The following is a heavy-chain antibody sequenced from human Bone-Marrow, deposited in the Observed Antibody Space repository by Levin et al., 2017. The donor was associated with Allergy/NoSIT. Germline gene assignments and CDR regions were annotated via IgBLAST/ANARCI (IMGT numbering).Heavy chain of an antibody. Sequence: SQTLSLTCTVSGGSIRGGAYYWSWIRQHPGKGLEWIGYIYYSGSTYYNPSLKSRVTISVDTSKNQFSLILSSVTAADTAVYYCARAPLVQGVIYYYYYYMDVWGKGTTVTVSS. D-gene: IGHD3-10*01. CDR1: GGSIRGGAYY. CDR2: IYYSGST. V-gene: IGHV4-31*03. J-gene: IGHJ6*03. CDR3: ARAPLVQGVIYYYYYYMDV.